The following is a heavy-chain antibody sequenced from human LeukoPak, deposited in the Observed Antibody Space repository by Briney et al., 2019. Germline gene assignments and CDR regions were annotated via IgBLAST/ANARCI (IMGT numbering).Heavy chain of an antibody. J-gene: IGHJ5*02. CDR1: GYSISSGYY. V-gene: IGHV4-38-2*01. CDR2: VYHSGST. CDR3: ARHGNYYDTSQSDP. D-gene: IGHD3-22*01. Sequence: SETLSLTCAVSGYSISSGYYWGWIRQPPGKGLEGIGSVYHSGSTYYNPSLKSRVTISVDTSKNQFSLKLSSVTAADTAVYYCARHGNYYDTSQSDPWGQGTLVTVSS.